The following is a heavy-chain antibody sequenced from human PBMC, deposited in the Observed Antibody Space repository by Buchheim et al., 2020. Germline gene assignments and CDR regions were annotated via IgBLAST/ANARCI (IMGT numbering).Heavy chain of an antibody. CDR3: ARGRWDSSSEGTHYYYYGMDV. J-gene: IGHJ6*02. Sequence: QVTLRESGPALVKPTQTLTLTCTFSGFSLSTSGMCVSWIRQPPGKALEWLARIDWDDDKYYSTSLKTRLTISKDTSKNQVVLTMTNMDPVDTATYYCARGRWDSSSEGTHYYYYGMDVWGQGTT. CDR2: IDWDDDK. V-gene: IGHV2-70*15. CDR1: GFSLSTSGMC. D-gene: IGHD6-6*01.